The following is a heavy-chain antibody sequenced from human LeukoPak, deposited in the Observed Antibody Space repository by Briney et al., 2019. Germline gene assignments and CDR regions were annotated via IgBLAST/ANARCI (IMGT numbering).Heavy chain of an antibody. CDR1: GGSISSSSHY. CDR3: ARQLSYGSFDY. J-gene: IGHJ4*02. CDR2: IFYSGST. D-gene: IGHD3-16*01. V-gene: IGHV4-39*01. Sequence: NPSETLSLTCTVSGGSISSSSHYWGCLRQPPGKVLIWIGSIFYSGSTYHNPSLRSRVTISVDTSKNQFSLKLNSVTAADTAVYYCARQLSYGSFDYWGQGTLVTVSS.